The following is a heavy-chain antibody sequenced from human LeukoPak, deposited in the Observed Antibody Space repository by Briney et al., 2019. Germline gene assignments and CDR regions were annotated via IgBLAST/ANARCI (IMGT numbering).Heavy chain of an antibody. J-gene: IGHJ5*02. Sequence: SVKVSCKASGGSFSTYTISWVRQAPGQGLEWMGGIIPIFGTVNYAQKFQGRVTITADESTSTAYMELSSLRSEDTAVYYCARGALRSNWFDPWGQGTLVTVSS. CDR1: GGSFSTYT. CDR2: IIPIFGTV. V-gene: IGHV1-69*01. D-gene: IGHD4-17*01. CDR3: ARGALRSNWFDP.